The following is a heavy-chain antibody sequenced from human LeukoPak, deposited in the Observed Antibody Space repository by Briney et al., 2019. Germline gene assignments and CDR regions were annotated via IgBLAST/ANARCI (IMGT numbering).Heavy chain of an antibody. CDR2: IYYSGST. Sequence: SETLSLTCTVSGGSISSGGYYWSWIRQHPGKGLEWIGYIYYSGSTYYNPSLKSRVTISVDTSKNQFSLKLSSVTAADTAVYYCAREILPHVGLYYFDYWGQGTLVTVSS. CDR3: AREILPHVGLYYFDY. V-gene: IGHV4-31*03. CDR1: GGSISSGGYY. J-gene: IGHJ4*02. D-gene: IGHD1-26*01.